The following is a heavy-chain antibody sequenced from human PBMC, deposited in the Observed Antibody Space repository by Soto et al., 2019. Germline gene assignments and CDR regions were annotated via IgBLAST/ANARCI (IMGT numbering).Heavy chain of an antibody. Sequence: ASVKVSCKASGYTFTSYDINWVRQATGQGLEWMGWMNPNSGNTGYAQKFQGRVTMTRNTSISTAYMELSSLRSEDTAVYYCAKDGQRRGNYYYYYYMDVWGKGTTVTVSS. CDR1: GYTFTSYD. D-gene: IGHD6-25*01. J-gene: IGHJ6*03. V-gene: IGHV1-8*01. CDR3: AKDGQRRGNYYYYYYMDV. CDR2: MNPNSGNT.